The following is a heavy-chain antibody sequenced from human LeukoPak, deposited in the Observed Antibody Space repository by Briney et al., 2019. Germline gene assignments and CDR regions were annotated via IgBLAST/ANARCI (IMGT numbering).Heavy chain of an antibody. V-gene: IGHV3-33*08. D-gene: IGHD3-10*01. CDR2: IWHDGSHK. CDR1: GFAFNTYA. Sequence: PGGSLRLSCAASGFAFNTYAMHWVRQAPGQGLEWVALIWHDGSHKFYSNSVRGQFTICRDNSKNTVSLQMNNLRPEDTGVYYCAREIFGSGTYPDLWGQGTLVTVSS. CDR3: AREIFGSGTYPDL. J-gene: IGHJ4*02.